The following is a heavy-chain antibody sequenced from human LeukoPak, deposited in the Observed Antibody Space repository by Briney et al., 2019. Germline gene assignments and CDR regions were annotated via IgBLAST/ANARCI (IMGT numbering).Heavy chain of an antibody. Sequence: GGSLRLSCGASGFTLSSYGIYWVRQAPGKGLEWVAVISYDGSNKYYADSVKGRFTISRDNSKNSLYLQMNSLRADDTAVYYCARGEYGSGSYHIDYWGQGTLVTVSS. CDR3: ARGEYGSGSYHIDY. V-gene: IGHV3-30*03. CDR2: ISYDGSNK. CDR1: GFTLSSYG. D-gene: IGHD3-10*01. J-gene: IGHJ4*02.